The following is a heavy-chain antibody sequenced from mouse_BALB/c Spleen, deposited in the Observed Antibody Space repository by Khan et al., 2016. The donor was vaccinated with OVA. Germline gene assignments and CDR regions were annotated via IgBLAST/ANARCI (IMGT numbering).Heavy chain of an antibody. CDR1: GYSITSDYA. D-gene: IGHD2-1*01. CDR2: ISYSGST. CDR3: ARSIMVN. V-gene: IGHV3-2*02. J-gene: IGHJ2*01. Sequence: VQLKESGPGLVKPSQSLSLTCTVTGYSITSDYAWNWIRQFPGNKLEWMGYISYSGSTSYNPSLKSRISITRDTSKNQFFLQLNSVTTEDTATYYCARSIMVNWGQGTTLTVSS.